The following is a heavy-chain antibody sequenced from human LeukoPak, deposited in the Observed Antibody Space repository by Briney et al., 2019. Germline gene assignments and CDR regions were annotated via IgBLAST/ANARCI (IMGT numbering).Heavy chain of an antibody. CDR3: ARDDNDILTGYYIDY. V-gene: IGHV3-48*02. D-gene: IGHD3-9*01. Sequence: GGSLRLSCAASGFTFSSYSMNWVRQAPGKGLVWVSYISSSSSTIYYADSVKGRFTISRDNAKNSLYLQMNSLRDEDTAVYYCARDDNDILTGYYIDYWGQGTLVTVSS. CDR2: ISSSSSTI. J-gene: IGHJ4*02. CDR1: GFTFSSYS.